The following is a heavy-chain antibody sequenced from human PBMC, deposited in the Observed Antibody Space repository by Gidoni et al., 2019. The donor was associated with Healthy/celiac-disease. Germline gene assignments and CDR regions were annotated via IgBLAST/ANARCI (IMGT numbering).Heavy chain of an antibody. V-gene: IGHV4-34*01. CDR2: INHSGGT. CDR1: GGSFSGYY. J-gene: IGHJ3*02. CDR3: ARDLRNADAFDI. Sequence: VQLQPWGAGLLRPSETLSLTCAVYGGSFSGYYWSWVRQPPGKGLEWIGEINHSGGTNYNPSLKSRVTISVDTSKNQFSLKLSSVTAADTAVYYCARDLRNADAFDIWGQGTMVTVSS.